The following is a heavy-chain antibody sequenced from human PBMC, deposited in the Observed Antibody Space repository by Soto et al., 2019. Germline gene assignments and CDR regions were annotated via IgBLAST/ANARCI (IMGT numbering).Heavy chain of an antibody. CDR2: IYYSGST. CDR1: GGSISSSSYY. Sequence: QLQLQESGPGLVKPSETLSLTCTVSGGSISSSSYYWGWIRQPPGKGLEWIGSIYYSGSTYYNPSLKSRVTISVDTSKNQFSLKLSSVTAADTAVYYCAAICSGGSCYYFDYWGQGTLVTVSS. CDR3: AAICSGGSCYYFDY. D-gene: IGHD2-15*01. V-gene: IGHV4-39*01. J-gene: IGHJ4*02.